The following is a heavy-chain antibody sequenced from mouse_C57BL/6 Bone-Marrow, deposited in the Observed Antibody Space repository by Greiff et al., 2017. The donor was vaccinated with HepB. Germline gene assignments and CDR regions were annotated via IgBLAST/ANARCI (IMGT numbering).Heavy chain of an antibody. J-gene: IGHJ2*01. Sequence: VKLQQPGAELVKPGASVKLSCKASGYTFTSYWMHWVKQRPGQGLEWIGMIHPNSGSTNYNEKFKSKATLTVAKSSSTAYMQLSSLTSEDSAVYYCARSLYDGSFDYWGQGNTLTVSS. CDR3: ARSLYDGSFDY. CDR2: IHPNSGST. CDR1: GYTFTSYW. V-gene: IGHV1-64*01. D-gene: IGHD2-3*01.